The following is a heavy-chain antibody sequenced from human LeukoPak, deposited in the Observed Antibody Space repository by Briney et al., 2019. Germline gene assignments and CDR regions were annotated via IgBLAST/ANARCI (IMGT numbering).Heavy chain of an antibody. V-gene: IGHV4-39*01. Sequence: PSETLSLTCTVHGRPLRSSSCEWGWIRQPPGKGLEWIGSIYYSGSTYYNPSLKSRVTISVDTSQNQFSLTLNTVAAAYTSVYYCARLSSSLPIDYWGQGTLVTVSS. J-gene: IGHJ4*02. CDR1: GRPLRSSSCE. CDR2: IYYSGST. CDR3: ARLSSSLPIDY. D-gene: IGHD6-13*01.